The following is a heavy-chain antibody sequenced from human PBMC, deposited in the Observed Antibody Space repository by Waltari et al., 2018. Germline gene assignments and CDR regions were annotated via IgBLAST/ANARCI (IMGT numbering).Heavy chain of an antibody. J-gene: IGHJ6*02. V-gene: IGHV1-3*01. CDR3: ARNYYGSGSYDV. CDR2: INAGNGNT. D-gene: IGHD3-10*01. Sequence: QVQLVQSGAEVKKPGALVKVSCTASGYTFSSYAMHWVRQAPGQRLEWMGWINAGNGNTKYSQKFQGRVTITRDTSASTAYMELSSLRSEDTAVYYCARNYYGSGSYDVWGQGTTVTVSS. CDR1: GYTFSSYA.